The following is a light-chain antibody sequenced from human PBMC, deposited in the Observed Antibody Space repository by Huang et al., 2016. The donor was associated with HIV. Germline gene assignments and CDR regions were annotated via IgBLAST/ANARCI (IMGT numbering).Light chain of an antibody. CDR1: PSVSNN. J-gene: IGKJ1*01. CDR2: GAS. V-gene: IGKV3-15*01. CDR3: QQYNNWPGT. Sequence: EIVMTQSPATLSVSPGERATLSCWASPSVSNNLAWYQQQPGQAPRRLIYGASTRATGIPAGCSGSGSGTEFTLTISSVQSEDFAVYYCQQYNNWPGTFGQGTKVEIK.